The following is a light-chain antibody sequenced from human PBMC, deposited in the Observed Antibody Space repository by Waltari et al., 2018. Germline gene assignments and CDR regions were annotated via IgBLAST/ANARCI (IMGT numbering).Light chain of an antibody. Sequence: LTQPPSVSGSPGQSVTISCSGTSSEVGTYHRVSWYQQPPGTAPKLIIFDLSSRPSGVPDRSSGSKSGSTASLTIFGLQADDEGDYYCSSYTPSGTLVFCGGTKLTVL. CDR1: SSEVGTYHR. J-gene: IGLJ2*01. CDR3: SSYTPSGTLV. V-gene: IGLV2-18*02. CDR2: DLS.